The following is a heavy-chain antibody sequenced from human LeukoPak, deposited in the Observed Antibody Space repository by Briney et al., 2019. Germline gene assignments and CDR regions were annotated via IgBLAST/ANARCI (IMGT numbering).Heavy chain of an antibody. CDR2: ISYHGSDE. D-gene: IGHD3-9*01. V-gene: IGHV3-30*04. Sequence: GGSLRLSCEASGFTFNTYPMHWVRQAPDKGLEWVAMISYHGSDEYYADSVKGRFTISRDNSKNTVYLQVNNPRVEDTAMYYCARVHDTTGYFHYFDSWGQGTLVTVSS. CDR1: GFTFNTYP. J-gene: IGHJ4*02. CDR3: ARVHDTTGYFHYFDS.